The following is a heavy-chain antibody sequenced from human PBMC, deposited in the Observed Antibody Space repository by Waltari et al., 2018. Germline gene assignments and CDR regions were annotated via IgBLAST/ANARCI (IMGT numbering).Heavy chain of an antibody. D-gene: IGHD4-17*01. V-gene: IGHV1-69*02. CDR2: IIPILGIA. J-gene: IGHJ6*02. Sequence: QVQLVQSGAEVKKPGSSVKVSCKASGGTFSSYTISWVRQAPGQGLEWMGRIIPILGIANYAQEFQGRVTITADKSTSTAYMELSSLRSEDTAVYYCASTTVTFYYYYGMDVWGQGTTVTVSS. CDR1: GGTFSSYT. CDR3: ASTTVTFYYYYGMDV.